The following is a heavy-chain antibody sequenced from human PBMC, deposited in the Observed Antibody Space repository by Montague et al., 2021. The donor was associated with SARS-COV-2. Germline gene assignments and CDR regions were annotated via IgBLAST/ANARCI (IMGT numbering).Heavy chain of an antibody. CDR1: GFTFSSYE. CDR2: ISSTGSTI. J-gene: IGHJ4*02. D-gene: IGHD2-8*01. Sequence: SLRLSCAASGFTFSSYEMNWVRQAPGKGLEWVSFISSTGSTIFYADSVKGRFTISRDNAKNSLYLQMNSLRAEDTAVYYCASRAPTRIVLMVYAIGGDFDYWGQGTLVTVSS. CDR3: ASRAPTRIVLMVYAIGGDFDY. V-gene: IGHV3-48*03.